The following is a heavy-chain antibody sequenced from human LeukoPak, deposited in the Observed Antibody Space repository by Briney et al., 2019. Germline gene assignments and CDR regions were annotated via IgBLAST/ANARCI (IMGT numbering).Heavy chain of an antibody. D-gene: IGHD3-16*01. Sequence: PSETLSLTCAVYGGSFSGYYWSWIRQPPGKGLEWIGSIYDSGRSYYKVSLKSRVTMSVDTSKNQFSLRLSSVTAADTAVYYCARAPVSTAYLHYYSMDVWGKGTTVTVSS. J-gene: IGHJ6*03. CDR1: GGSFSGYY. CDR2: IYDSGRS. CDR3: ARAPVSTAYLHYYSMDV. V-gene: IGHV4-34*01.